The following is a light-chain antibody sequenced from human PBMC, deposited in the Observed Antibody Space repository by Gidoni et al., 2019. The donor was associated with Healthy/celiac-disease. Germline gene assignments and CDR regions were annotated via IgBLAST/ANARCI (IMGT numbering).Light chain of an antibody. V-gene: IGLV2-14*01. J-gene: IGLJ2*01. CDR3: SSYTSSSVYVV. CDR2: DVS. Sequence: QSALTQPASVSGSPGQSITIPCTGTSSDVGGYNYVTWYQQPPGKAPKLMIYDVSNRPSGVSNRFSGSKSGNTASLTISGLQAEDEADYYCSSYTSSSVYVVFGGGTKLTV. CDR1: SSDVGGYNY.